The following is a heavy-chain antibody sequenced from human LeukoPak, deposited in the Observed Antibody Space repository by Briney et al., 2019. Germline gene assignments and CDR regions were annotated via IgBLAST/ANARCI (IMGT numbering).Heavy chain of an antibody. J-gene: IGHJ4*02. CDR2: IYYSGST. CDR1: GGSISSYY. CDR3: ARVEEADYFDY. D-gene: IGHD5-24*01. Sequence: SETLSLTCTVSGGSISSYYWSWIRQPPGKGLEWIGYIYYSGSTNYNPSLKSRVTISVDTSKNQFSLKLSSVTAADTAVYYCARVEEADYFDYWGQGTLVTVSS. V-gene: IGHV4-59*01.